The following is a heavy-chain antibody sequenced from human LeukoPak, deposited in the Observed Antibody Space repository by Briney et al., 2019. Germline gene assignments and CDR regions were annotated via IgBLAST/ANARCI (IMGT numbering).Heavy chain of an antibody. V-gene: IGHV3-23*01. D-gene: IGHD3-3*01. J-gene: IGHJ3*02. CDR2: ITDSGGSK. CDR3: AKLGVFDPFDI. Sequence: GGSLRLSCAASGLTFSTCAMTWVRQAPGKGLEWVSAITDSGGSKFYADSVKGRFSISRDNSKNTVYLQMTSLRAEDTAVYYCAKLGVFDPFDIWGQGTMVTVSS. CDR1: GLTFSTCA.